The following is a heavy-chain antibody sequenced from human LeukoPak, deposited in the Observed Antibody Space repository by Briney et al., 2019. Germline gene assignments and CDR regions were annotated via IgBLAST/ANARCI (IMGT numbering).Heavy chain of an antibody. CDR3: ANSANYGGNSGYFDY. CDR1: GGSISSSSYY. Sequence: SETLSLTCTVSGGSISSSSYYWGWIRQPPGKGLEWIGSIYYSGNTYYNPSLKSRVTIPIDTSKNQFSLKLSSVTAADTAVYYCANSANYGGNSGYFDYWGQGTLVTVSS. J-gene: IGHJ4*02. CDR2: IYYSGNT. V-gene: IGHV4-39*01. D-gene: IGHD4-23*01.